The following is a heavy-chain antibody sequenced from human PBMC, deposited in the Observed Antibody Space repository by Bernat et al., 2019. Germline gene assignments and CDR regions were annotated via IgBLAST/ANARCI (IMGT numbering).Heavy chain of an antibody. D-gene: IGHD3-10*01. CDR2: IKSKTDGGTT. CDR1: GFTFSNAW. J-gene: IGHJ6*02. Sequence: EVQLVESGGGLVKPGGSLRLSCAASGFTFSNAWMSWVRQAPGKGLEWVGRIKSKTDGGTTDYAAPVKGRFTISRDDSKNTLYLQMNSLKTEDTAVYYCTTDRSRGYGSGSYYNWAGYYYGMDVWGQGTTVTVSS. V-gene: IGHV3-15*01. CDR3: TTDRSRGYGSGSYYNWAGYYYGMDV.